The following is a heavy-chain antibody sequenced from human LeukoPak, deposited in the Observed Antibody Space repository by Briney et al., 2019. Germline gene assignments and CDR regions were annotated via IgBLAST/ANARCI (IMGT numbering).Heavy chain of an antibody. J-gene: IGHJ4*02. V-gene: IGHV4-59*08. D-gene: IGHD6-13*01. CDR3: ARYTSSWHYFDF. Sequence: SETLSLPCTVSGGSISGYKWSWIRQPPGKGLEWIGYIYYSGSTNYNPSLKSRVTISVDTSKNQFSLKLSSVTAADTAVYYCARYTSSWHYFDFWGQGTLVTVSS. CDR2: IYYSGST. CDR1: GGSISGYK.